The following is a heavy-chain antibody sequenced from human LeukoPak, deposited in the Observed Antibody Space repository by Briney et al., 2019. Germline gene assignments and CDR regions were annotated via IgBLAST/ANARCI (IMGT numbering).Heavy chain of an antibody. CDR1: GFTFTTYW. CDR3: AKGTRGTGAFFDY. Sequence: SGGSLRLSCAASGFTFTTYWMHWLRHAPGKGLMWVSRVSPDGTRADYADSVKGRFTISRNNAKNTVSMQMNSLTTEDTAFYYCAKGTRGTGAFFDYWGQGSLVTVSS. J-gene: IGHJ4*02. V-gene: IGHV3-74*01. D-gene: IGHD1-1*01. CDR2: VSPDGTRA.